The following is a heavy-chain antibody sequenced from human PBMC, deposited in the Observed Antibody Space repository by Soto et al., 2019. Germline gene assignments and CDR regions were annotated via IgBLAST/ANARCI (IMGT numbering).Heavy chain of an antibody. Sequence: GGSLRLSCAASGFTFSSYAMSWVRQAPGKGLEWVSAVSGSGGSTYYADSVKGRFTISRDNSKNTLYLQMNSLRAEDTAVYYCASSPSPFGDYVPPRHFDYWGPGTLVTLSS. D-gene: IGHD4-17*01. CDR3: ASSPSPFGDYVPPRHFDY. CDR1: GFTFSSYA. V-gene: IGHV3-23*01. J-gene: IGHJ4*02. CDR2: VSGSGGST.